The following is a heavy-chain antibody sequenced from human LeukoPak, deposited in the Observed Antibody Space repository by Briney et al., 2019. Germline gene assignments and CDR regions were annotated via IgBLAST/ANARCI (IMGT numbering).Heavy chain of an antibody. CDR2: IIPIFGTA. Sequence: SVKVSCKASGGTFSSYAISWVRQAPGQGLEWMGRIIPIFGTANYAQKFQGRVTITTDESTSTAYMELSSLRSEDTAVYYCARGGYYYDSTGPSGNAFVIWGQGTMVTVSS. J-gene: IGHJ3*02. D-gene: IGHD3-22*01. CDR1: GGTFSSYA. V-gene: IGHV1-69*05. CDR3: ARGGYYYDSTGPSGNAFVI.